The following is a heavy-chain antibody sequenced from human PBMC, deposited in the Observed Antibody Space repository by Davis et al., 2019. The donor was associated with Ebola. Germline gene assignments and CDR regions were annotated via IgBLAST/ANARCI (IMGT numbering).Heavy chain of an antibody. V-gene: IGHV4-39*07. CDR1: GGSISSSSYY. Sequence: SETLSLTCTVSGGSISSSSYYWGWIRQPPGKGLEWIGEIKHSGSTNYNPSLKSRVTISVDTSKNQFSLKLSSVTAADTAVYYCARESYYYDSSGYSRGGFDYWGQGTLVTVSS. CDR3: ARESYYYDSSGYSRGGFDY. D-gene: IGHD3-22*01. J-gene: IGHJ4*02. CDR2: IKHSGST.